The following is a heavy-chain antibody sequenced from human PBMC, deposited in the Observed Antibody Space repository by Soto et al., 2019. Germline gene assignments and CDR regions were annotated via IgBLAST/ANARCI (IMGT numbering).Heavy chain of an antibody. CDR1: GFTFSSYS. CDR3: ARIGDCSGGSCYYYYYYMDV. D-gene: IGHD2-15*01. V-gene: IGHV3-21*01. Sequence: EVQLVESGGGLVKPGGSLRLSCAASGFTFSSYSMNWVRQAPGKGLEWVSSISSSSYIYYADSVKGRFTISRDNAKNSLYLQMNSLRAEDTAVYYCARIGDCSGGSCYYYYYYMDVWGKGTTVTVSS. J-gene: IGHJ6*03. CDR2: ISSSSYI.